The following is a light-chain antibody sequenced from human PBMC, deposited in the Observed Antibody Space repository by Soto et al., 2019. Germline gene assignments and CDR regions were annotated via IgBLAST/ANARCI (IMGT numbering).Light chain of an antibody. CDR2: AAS. CDR1: QGFSRF. V-gene: IGKV1-9*01. J-gene: IGKJ4*01. Sequence: DIELTQSPSFLSVSVGDRVTISCRASQGFSRFLAWYQQKPGKAPNFLIYAASTLQSGVPSRFSGSGSGTEFTLTISSLQHEDFATYYCQQVKSYPLNFGGGTKVEIK. CDR3: QQVKSYPLN.